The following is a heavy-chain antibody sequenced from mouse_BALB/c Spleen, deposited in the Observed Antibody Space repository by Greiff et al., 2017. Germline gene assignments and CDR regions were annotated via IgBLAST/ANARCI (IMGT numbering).Heavy chain of an antibody. Sequence: EVKLQESGGGLVQPGGSMKLSCVASGFTFSSYWMSWVRQSPEKGLEWVAEIRLKSDNYATHYAESVKGKFTISRDDSKSRLYLQMDSLRAEDTGIYYCTGDVDYAMDYWGQGTSVTVSS. J-gene: IGHJ4*01. CDR1: GFTFSSYW. CDR2: IRLKSDNYAT. CDR3: TGDVDYAMDY. D-gene: IGHD3-3*01. V-gene: IGHV6-6*02.